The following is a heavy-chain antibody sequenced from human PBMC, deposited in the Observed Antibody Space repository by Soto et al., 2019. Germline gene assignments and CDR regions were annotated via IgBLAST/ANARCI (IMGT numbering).Heavy chain of an antibody. CDR2: IRSKAYGGTT. D-gene: IGHD3-3*01. V-gene: IGHV3-49*04. J-gene: IGHJ6*02. CDR3: TRDQRSYYDFWSGYYTGYYYYGMDV. CDR1: GFTFGDYA. Sequence: GGSLRLSCTASGFTFGDYAMSWVRQAPGKGLEWVGFIRSKAYGGTTEYAASVKGRFTISRDDSKSIAYLQMNSLKTEDTAVYYCTRDQRSYYDFWSGYYTGYYYYGMDVWGQGTTVTVSS.